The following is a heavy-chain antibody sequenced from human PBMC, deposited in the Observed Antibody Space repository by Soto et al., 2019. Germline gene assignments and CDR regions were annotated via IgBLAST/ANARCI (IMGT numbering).Heavy chain of an antibody. J-gene: IGHJ5*02. CDR1: GYTFTKYD. CDR2: MNPNRGNT. Sequence: ALVKVSCKASGYTFTKYDINWVRQATGQGLEWMGWMNPNRGNTGYAQKFQGRVTMTRNTSISTAYMELSSLRSEDTAVYYCARFYCSSTSCYSYSSGYAGWFDPWGQGTLVTVSS. CDR3: ARFYCSSTSCYSYSSGYAGWFDP. V-gene: IGHV1-8*01. D-gene: IGHD2-2*01.